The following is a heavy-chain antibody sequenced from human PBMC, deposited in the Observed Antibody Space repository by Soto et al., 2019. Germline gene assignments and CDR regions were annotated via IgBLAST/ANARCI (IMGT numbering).Heavy chain of an antibody. J-gene: IGHJ4*02. CDR3: ARDTGGSYDY. D-gene: IGHD1-26*01. CDR2: TRDKPNNYAA. V-gene: IGHV3-72*01. CDR1: GFAFDDYY. Sequence: EGQLVQSGGGLVQPGGSLRLSCTASGFAFDDYYMDWVRQVPGKGREWFGRTRDKPNNYAAEYVASVKGRFTISRDASKDSMYLQMNTVKTEDTAVYYCARDTGGSYDYWGQGALVIVSS.